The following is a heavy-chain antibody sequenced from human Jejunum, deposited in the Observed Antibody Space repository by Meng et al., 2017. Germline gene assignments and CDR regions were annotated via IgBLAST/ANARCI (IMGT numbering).Heavy chain of an antibody. V-gene: IGHV6-1*01. CDR2: TYYRSKWYN. Sequence: QALLTHSCPDLVTPPHTPPLPAPISWDGVSRPGAAWNWIRQSPSRGLEWLGRTYYRSKWYNDYAVSVKGRIAINPDTSKNQFFLQLNSVTPEDTAVYYCARDYGTSRPFEYWGQGILVTVSS. D-gene: IGHD1/OR15-1a*01. CDR1: WDGVSRPGAA. CDR3: ARDYGTSRPFEY. J-gene: IGHJ4*02.